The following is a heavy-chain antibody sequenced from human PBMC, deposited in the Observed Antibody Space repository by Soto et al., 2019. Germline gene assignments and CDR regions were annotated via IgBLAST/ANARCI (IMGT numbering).Heavy chain of an antibody. CDR2: IYHIGST. CDR1: GAPINSDY. J-gene: IGHJ5*02. CDR3: ARFTYKSGFNWFDP. V-gene: IGHV4-59*01. Sequence: SETLSLTCTVSGAPINSDYWSWVRQSPGKGLEWIGYIYHIGSTDYNPSLKSRVTISIDKSKNQFSLNLRSVTAADTAVYFCARFTYKSGFNWFDPRGQGTQVTVSS. D-gene: IGHD5-12*01.